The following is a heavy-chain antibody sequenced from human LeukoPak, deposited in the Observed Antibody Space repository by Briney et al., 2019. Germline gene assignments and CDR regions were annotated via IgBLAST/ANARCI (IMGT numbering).Heavy chain of an antibody. CDR3: ARDGARGAMDY. CDR2: IYHSGST. Sequence: SETLSLTCTVSGGSISSGGYYWSWIRQPPGKGLEWIGYIYHSGSTYYNPSLKSRVTISVDRSKNQFSLKLSSVTAADTAVYYCARDGARGAMDYWGQGTLVTVSS. CDR1: GGSISSGGYY. D-gene: IGHD4/OR15-4a*01. V-gene: IGHV4-30-2*01. J-gene: IGHJ4*02.